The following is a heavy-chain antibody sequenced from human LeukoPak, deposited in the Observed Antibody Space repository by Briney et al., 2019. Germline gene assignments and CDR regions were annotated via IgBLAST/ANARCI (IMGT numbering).Heavy chain of an antibody. CDR2: IHYSGDT. CDR1: GASISSYY. D-gene: IGHD2-15*01. Sequence: PSETLSLTCTVSGASISSYYWTWIRQPPGKGLEWIGYIHYSGDTKCNPSLKSRVTISVDTSKNRVSLQLNSVTAADTAVYYCAGYCGGGSCADSWGQGTLVTVSS. J-gene: IGHJ4*02. CDR3: AGYCGGGSCADS. V-gene: IGHV4-59*08.